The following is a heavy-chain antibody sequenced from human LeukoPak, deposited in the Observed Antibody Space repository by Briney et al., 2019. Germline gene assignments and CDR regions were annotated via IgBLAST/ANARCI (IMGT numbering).Heavy chain of an antibody. Sequence: PGGSLRLSCAASGFTFSSYEMNWVRQAPGKGLEWVSYISSSGSTIYYADSVKGRFTISRDNAKNSLYLQMNSLRAEDTAVYYCAACGTSCFPSRRFYYGMDVWGQGTTVTVSS. CDR2: ISSSGSTI. CDR1: GFTFSSYE. D-gene: IGHD2-2*01. CDR3: AACGTSCFPSRRFYYGMDV. J-gene: IGHJ6*02. V-gene: IGHV3-48*03.